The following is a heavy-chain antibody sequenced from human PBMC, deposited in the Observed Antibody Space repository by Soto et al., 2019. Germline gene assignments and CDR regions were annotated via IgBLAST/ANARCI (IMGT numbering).Heavy chain of an antibody. V-gene: IGHV1-69*08. J-gene: IGHJ4*02. D-gene: IGHD6-19*01. Sequence: QVQLVQSGAEVKKPGSSVKVSCKASGGTFSSYTISWVRQAPGQGLEWMGRSIPILGIANYAQKFQGRVTIAADKSTSAAYMELSSLRSEDTAVYYCAREESSGWYPLWGQGTLVTVSS. CDR3: AREESSGWYPL. CDR2: SIPILGIA. CDR1: GGTFSSYT.